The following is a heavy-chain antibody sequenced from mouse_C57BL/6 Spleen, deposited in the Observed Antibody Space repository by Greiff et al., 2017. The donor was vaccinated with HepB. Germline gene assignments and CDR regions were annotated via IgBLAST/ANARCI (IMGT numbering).Heavy chain of an antibody. Sequence: VQLQQSGAELVKPGASVKMSCKASGYTFTSYWITWVKQRPGQGLEWIGDIYPGSGSTNYNEKFKSKATLTVDTSSSTAYMQLSSLTSEDSAVYYGARRRSDSDLDYWGQGTTLTVSS. J-gene: IGHJ2*01. CDR1: GYTFTSYW. D-gene: IGHD2-12*01. CDR3: ARRRSDSDLDY. CDR2: IYPGSGST. V-gene: IGHV1-55*01.